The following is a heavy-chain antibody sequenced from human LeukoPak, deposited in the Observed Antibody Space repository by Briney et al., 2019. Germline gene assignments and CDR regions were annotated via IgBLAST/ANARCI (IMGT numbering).Heavy chain of an antibody. V-gene: IGHV3-21*01. CDR2: VSSTSSFI. CDR1: GFTVSSDY. Sequence: GGSLRLSCAASGFTVSSDYMSWIRQAPGKGLEWVSCVSSTSSFIYYADSVKGRFTISRDNAKNSLYLQMNSLRAEDTAVYYCARDYFSRAALLGYFDLWGRGTPVTVSS. D-gene: IGHD2-15*01. CDR3: ARDYFSRAALLGYFDL. J-gene: IGHJ2*01.